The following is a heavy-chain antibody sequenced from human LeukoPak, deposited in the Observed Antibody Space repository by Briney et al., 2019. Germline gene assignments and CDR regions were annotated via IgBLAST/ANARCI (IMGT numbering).Heavy chain of an antibody. CDR1: GFTFSSYW. D-gene: IGHD3-22*01. CDR2: IKQDGSEK. Sequence: PGGSLRLSCAASGFTFSSYWMSWVRQAPGKGLEWVANIKQDGSEKYYVDSVKGRFTISRDNAKNSPYLQMNSLRAEDTALYYCAKGVYYDSSGYSDYWGQGTLVTVSS. CDR3: AKGVYYDSSGYSDY. V-gene: IGHV3-7*03. J-gene: IGHJ4*02.